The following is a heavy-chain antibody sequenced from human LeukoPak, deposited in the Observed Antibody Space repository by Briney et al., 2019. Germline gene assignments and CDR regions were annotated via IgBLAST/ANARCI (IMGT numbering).Heavy chain of an antibody. Sequence: GGSLRLSCAASGFTFSSYAMHWVRQAPGKGLEWVAVISYDGSNKYYADSVKGRFTISRDNSKNTLYLQMNSLRAEDTAVYYCARQVEIVGATGVLDYWGQGTLVTVSS. J-gene: IGHJ4*02. V-gene: IGHV3-30-3*01. CDR2: ISYDGSNK. D-gene: IGHD1-26*01. CDR3: ARQVEIVGATGVLDY. CDR1: GFTFSSYA.